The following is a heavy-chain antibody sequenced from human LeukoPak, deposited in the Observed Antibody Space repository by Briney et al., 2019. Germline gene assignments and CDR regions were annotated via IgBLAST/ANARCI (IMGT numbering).Heavy chain of an antibody. J-gene: IGHJ4*02. CDR2: ISLDGSNK. D-gene: IGHD7-27*01. CDR3: ARDNWGSDY. V-gene: IGHV3-30-3*01. CDR1: GFTFSRHA. Sequence: PGRSLRLSCAASGFTFSRHAMHWVRQAPGKGLEWVAVISLDGSNKYYVDSVKGRFTITRDNSKNTLYLQMDSLRVEDTAVYYCARDNWGSDYWGQGTLVTVSS.